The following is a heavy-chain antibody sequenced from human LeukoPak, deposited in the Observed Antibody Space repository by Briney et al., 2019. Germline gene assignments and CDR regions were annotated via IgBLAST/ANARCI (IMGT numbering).Heavy chain of an antibody. J-gene: IGHJ4*02. CDR3: ARGPVTVTTGGTFDY. CDR1: GFTFSSYG. Sequence: PGRSLRLSCAASGFTFSSYGMHWVRQAPGKGLEWVAVISYDGSNKYYADSVKGRFTISRDNSKNTLYLQMNSLRAEDTAVYYCARGPVTVTTGGTFDYWGQGTPVTVSS. CDR2: ISYDGSNK. V-gene: IGHV3-30*03. D-gene: IGHD4-17*01.